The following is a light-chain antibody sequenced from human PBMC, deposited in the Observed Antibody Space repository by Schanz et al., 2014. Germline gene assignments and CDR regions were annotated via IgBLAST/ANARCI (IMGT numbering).Light chain of an antibody. Sequence: QSVLTQPPSASGTPGQRVTISCSGSNSNIGSNAVSWYQQLPGTAPKLLIYGNDQRPSGVPDRFSGSKSGTSASLAISGLRSEDEADYYCAAWDDSLNGQVFGGGTKLTVL. CDR3: AAWDDSLNGQV. V-gene: IGLV1-44*01. CDR1: NSNIGSNA. CDR2: GND. J-gene: IGLJ3*02.